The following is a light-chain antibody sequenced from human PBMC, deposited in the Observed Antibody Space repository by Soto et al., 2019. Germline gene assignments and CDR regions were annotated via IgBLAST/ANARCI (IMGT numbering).Light chain of an antibody. CDR1: QSVSSN. CDR3: QPYNNWPLT. J-gene: IGKJ4*01. V-gene: IGKV3-15*01. Sequence: EIVMTQSPATLSVSPGERATLSCRASQSVSSNLAWYQQKPGQAPRLLIYGASTRATGIPARFSGSGSGTEFTLTINSLQSEDFAVYYCQPYNNWPLTFGGGTKVDIK. CDR2: GAS.